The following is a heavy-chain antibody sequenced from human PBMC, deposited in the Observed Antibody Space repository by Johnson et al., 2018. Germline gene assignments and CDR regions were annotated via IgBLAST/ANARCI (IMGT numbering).Heavy chain of an antibody. Sequence: QVQLVQSGGGVVQPGRSLRLSCAASGFTLSSYGMHWVRQAPGKGLEWVAVISYDGSNKYYADSVKGRFTISRDNSKNTLYLQMNSRRAEDTGVYYCAKDRRDIVVVPAAYYYYYGMDVWGQGTTVTVSS. D-gene: IGHD2-2*01. V-gene: IGHV3-30*18. CDR3: AKDRRDIVVVPAAYYYYYGMDV. CDR1: GFTLSSYG. CDR2: ISYDGSNK. J-gene: IGHJ6*02.